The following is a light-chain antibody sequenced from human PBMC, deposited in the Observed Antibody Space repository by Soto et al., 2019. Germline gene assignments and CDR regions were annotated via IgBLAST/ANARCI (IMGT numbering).Light chain of an antibody. CDR1: QTISSW. CDR3: QQSYSTPT. V-gene: IGKV1-39*01. CDR2: AAS. J-gene: IGKJ5*01. Sequence: DIQMTQSPSTLSGSVGDRVTITCRASQTISSWLAWYQQKPGKAPKLLIYAASSLQSGVPSRFSGSGSGTDFTLTISSLQPEDFATYYCQQSYSTPTFGQGTLLEI.